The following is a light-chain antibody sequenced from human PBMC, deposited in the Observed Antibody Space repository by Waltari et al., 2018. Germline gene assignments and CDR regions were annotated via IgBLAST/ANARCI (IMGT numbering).Light chain of an antibody. CDR2: DVN. Sequence: QSALTQPPSASGSLGQSVPIPCTGTSSDVGGYDFVSWYQQHPGKAPKLMIYDVNKRPSGVPDRFSGSKSGNTASLTVSGLQADDEADYYCSSYAGSNNYVFGSGTKVTVL. CDR3: SSYAGSNNYV. V-gene: IGLV2-8*01. CDR1: SSDVGGYDF. J-gene: IGLJ1*01.